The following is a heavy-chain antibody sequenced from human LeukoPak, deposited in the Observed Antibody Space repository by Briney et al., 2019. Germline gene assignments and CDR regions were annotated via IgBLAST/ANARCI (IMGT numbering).Heavy chain of an antibody. J-gene: IGHJ4*02. D-gene: IGHD3-22*01. V-gene: IGHV3-30*02. CDR1: GFTFNRYN. CDR3: AQTRGGYSPFDY. Sequence: AGGSLRLSCAAPGFTFNRYNIHWVRQAPGKGLEWVAFIRYDGSKRYYADSEKGRFTISRDNSKNTLYLQMNSLSAEDTAVYYCAQTRGGYSPFDYWGQGTLVTVSS. CDR2: IRYDGSKR.